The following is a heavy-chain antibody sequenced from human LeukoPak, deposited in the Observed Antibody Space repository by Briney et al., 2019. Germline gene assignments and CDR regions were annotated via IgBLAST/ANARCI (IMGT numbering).Heavy chain of an antibody. CDR2: IYSGGST. J-gene: IGHJ3*02. D-gene: IGHD1-26*01. CDR3: ARELREHGVFDI. CDR1: GFTFSSYW. Sequence: GGSLRLSCAASGFTFSSYWMHWVRQAPGMGLEWVSEIYSGGSTYYAASVKGRFSISRDNSKNTVYLQMNSLRAEDTAVYYCARELREHGVFDIWGQGTMVTVSS. V-gene: IGHV3-53*01.